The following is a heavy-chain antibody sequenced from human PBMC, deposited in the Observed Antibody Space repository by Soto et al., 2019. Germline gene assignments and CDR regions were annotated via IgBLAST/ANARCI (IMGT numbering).Heavy chain of an antibody. V-gene: IGHV3-74*01. CDR3: SRVPTGKYGVWNY. CDR2: INPGGSIT. J-gene: IGHJ4*02. Sequence: EEQLVESGGGLVQPGGSLRLSCAASGFTFSSYWRHWVRQAPGKGLVWVSRINPGGSITAYADSVKGRFTISRDNAKNTLYLQMNSLRGDETAVYYCSRVPTGKYGVWNYWGQGTLVTVSS. CDR1: GFTFSSYW. D-gene: IGHD2-8*01.